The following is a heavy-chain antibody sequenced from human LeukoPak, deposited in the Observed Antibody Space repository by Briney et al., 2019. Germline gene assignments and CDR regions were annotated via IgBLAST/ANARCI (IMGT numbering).Heavy chain of an antibody. D-gene: IGHD4-17*01. CDR1: GITFSRYP. Sequence: PGGSLRLSCSASGITFSRYPVSWVRQAPGKGLEWVSGLTDSGEETYYADSVKGRFTVSRDNSKNTLDLQMNSLRAEDTAVYYCARVPSYGDYARGAFDYWGQGTLVTVSS. V-gene: IGHV3-23*01. CDR3: ARVPSYGDYARGAFDY. J-gene: IGHJ4*02. CDR2: LTDSGEET.